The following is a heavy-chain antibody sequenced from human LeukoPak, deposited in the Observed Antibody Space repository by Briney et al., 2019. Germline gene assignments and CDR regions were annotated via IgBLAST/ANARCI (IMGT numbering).Heavy chain of an antibody. Sequence: PGGSLRLSCAASGFTFSSFWMHWVRQAPGKGLVWVSRINSDGSSTTYADSVKGRFTISRDNAKNTLYLQMNSLRAEDTAVYYCAREGGDYRHKNFDYWGQGTLVTVSS. CDR1: GFTFSSFW. V-gene: IGHV3-74*01. D-gene: IGHD2-21*02. CDR3: AREGGDYRHKNFDY. CDR2: INSDGSST. J-gene: IGHJ4*02.